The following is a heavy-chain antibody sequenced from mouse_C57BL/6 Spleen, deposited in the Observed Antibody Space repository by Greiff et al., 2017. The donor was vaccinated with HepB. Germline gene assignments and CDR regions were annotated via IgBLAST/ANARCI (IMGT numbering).Heavy chain of an antibody. CDR2: IDPETGGT. J-gene: IGHJ4*01. V-gene: IGHV1-15*01. CDR3: TRGSDYYAMDY. CDR1: GYTFTDYE. Sequence: VKLMESGAELVRPGASVTLSCKASGYTFTDYEMHWVKQTPVHGLEWIGAIDPETGGTAYNQKFKGKAILTADKSSSTAYMELRSLTSEDSAVYYCTRGSDYYAMDYWGQGTSVTVSS.